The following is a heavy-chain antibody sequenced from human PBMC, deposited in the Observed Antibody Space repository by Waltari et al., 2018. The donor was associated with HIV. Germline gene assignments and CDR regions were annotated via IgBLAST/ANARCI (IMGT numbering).Heavy chain of an antibody. D-gene: IGHD6-13*01. V-gene: IGHV5-51*01. CDR3: ARRPHSTTWQRAGVYNWFDS. CDR1: GYRFTDYW. Sequence: EVLLVQSGAEVKKPGESLKISCKGSGYRFTDYWIGWVRQMPGNGLEWMGIIYPADSDSRYSPSFQGQVTISADRSTNIAYLQWSSLKASDTAMYYCARRPHSTTWQRAGVYNWFDSWGQGTPVTVSS. J-gene: IGHJ5*01. CDR2: IYPADSDS.